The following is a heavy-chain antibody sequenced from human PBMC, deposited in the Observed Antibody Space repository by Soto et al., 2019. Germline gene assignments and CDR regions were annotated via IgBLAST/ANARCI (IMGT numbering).Heavy chain of an antibody. CDR2: IRDSGGTT. J-gene: IGHJ3*02. CDR3: ATHLGELDQIDI. D-gene: IGHD3-10*01. CDR1: GFTFVNYA. Sequence: PGGSLRLSCAASGFTFVNYAMSWVLQAPGMGLEWVSVIRDSGGTTFHAPAVEGRFTISRDNSKNTLYLQMNSLRAEDTAVYYCATHLGELDQIDIWGQGTMVTVSS. V-gene: IGHV3-23*01.